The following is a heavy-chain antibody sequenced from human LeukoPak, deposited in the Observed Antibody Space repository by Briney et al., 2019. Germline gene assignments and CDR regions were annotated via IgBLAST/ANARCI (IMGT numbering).Heavy chain of an antibody. J-gene: IGHJ4*02. CDR1: GFTVSSNY. Sequence: PGGSLRLSCAASGFTVSSNYMSWVRQAPGKGLEWVSVINSGGSTYYADSVKGRFTISRDNSKNTLYLQMNSLRAEDTAVYYCAGGSGWYKTPNYFDYWGQGTLVTVSS. V-gene: IGHV3-53*01. CDR3: AGGSGWYKTPNYFDY. D-gene: IGHD6-19*01. CDR2: INSGGST.